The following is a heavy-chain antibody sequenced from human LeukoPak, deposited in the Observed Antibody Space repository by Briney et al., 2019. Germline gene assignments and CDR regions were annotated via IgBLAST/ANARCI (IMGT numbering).Heavy chain of an antibody. Sequence: SETLSLTCTVSGGSISSGGYYWSWIRQHPGKGLEWIGYIYYSGSTYYNPSLKSRVTISVDTSKNQFSLKLSSVTAADTAVYYCARDYCSSTSCLFDYWGQGTLVTVSS. CDR2: IYYSGST. CDR3: ARDYCSSTSCLFDY. J-gene: IGHJ4*02. D-gene: IGHD2-2*01. CDR1: GGSISSGGYY. V-gene: IGHV4-31*03.